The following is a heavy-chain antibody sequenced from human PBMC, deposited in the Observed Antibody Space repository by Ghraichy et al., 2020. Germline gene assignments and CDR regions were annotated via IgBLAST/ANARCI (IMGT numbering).Heavy chain of an antibody. Sequence: SETLSLTCTVSGGSISSSSYYWGWIRQPPGKGLEWIGSIYYSGSTYYNPSLKSRVTISVDTSKNQFSLKLSSVTAADTAVYYCARDRRDGYNFSNDHRVWGQGTLVTVSS. CDR2: IYYSGST. CDR1: GGSISSSSYY. V-gene: IGHV4-39*07. CDR3: ARDRRDGYNFSNDHRV. J-gene: IGHJ4*02. D-gene: IGHD5-24*01.